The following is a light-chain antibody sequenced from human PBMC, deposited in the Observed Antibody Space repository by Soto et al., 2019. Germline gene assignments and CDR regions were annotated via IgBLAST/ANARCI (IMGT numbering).Light chain of an antibody. V-gene: IGLV2-14*01. J-gene: IGLJ3*02. CDR2: GVT. CDR3: SSYANTYNWV. Sequence: QSALTQPASVSGSPGQSITISCTGTSSDVGANNFVSWYQQHPAKAPKLLIYGVTNRPSGVSNRFSGSKSGNTASLSISGLQADDDGDYYCSSYANTYNWVFGGGTKVTVL. CDR1: SSDVGANNF.